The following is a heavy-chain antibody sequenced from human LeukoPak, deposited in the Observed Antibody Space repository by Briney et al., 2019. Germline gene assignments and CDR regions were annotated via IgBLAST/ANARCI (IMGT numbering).Heavy chain of an antibody. J-gene: IGHJ4*02. CDR1: GYTLTELP. V-gene: IGHV1-24*01. CDR2: FDPEDGET. D-gene: IGHD5-12*01. CDR3: ATPGYSGYDFDY. Sequence: ASVKVSCKVSGYTLTELPMHWVRQAPGKGLEWMGGFDPEDGETIYAQKFQGRVTMTEDTSTDTAYMELSSLRSEDTAVYYCATPGYSGYDFDYWGQGTLVTVSS.